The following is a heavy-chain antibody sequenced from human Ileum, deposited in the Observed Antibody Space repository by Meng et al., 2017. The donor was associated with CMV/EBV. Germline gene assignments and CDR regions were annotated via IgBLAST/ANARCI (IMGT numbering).Heavy chain of an antibody. CDR1: GNIFTGYY. J-gene: IGHJ4*02. V-gene: IGHV1-2*02. CDR3: ARENWVYDY. Sequence: QRQGVQPGTELKKPGASVKVSCKASGNIFTGYYMHWVRQAPGQGLEWVGCINLNSGVIDFAQKFQGRITLTRDTSITTAYMELTRLIYDDTAVYYCARENWVYDYWGQGTLVTVSS. D-gene: IGHD7-27*01. CDR2: INLNSGVI.